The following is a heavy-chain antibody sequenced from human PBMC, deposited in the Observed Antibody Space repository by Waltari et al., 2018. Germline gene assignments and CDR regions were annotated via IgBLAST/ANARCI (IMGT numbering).Heavy chain of an antibody. CDR2: IRYDGSNK. J-gene: IGHJ3*02. D-gene: IGHD2-2*01. CDR1: GFTFSSYG. V-gene: IGHV3-30*02. Sequence: QVQLVESGGGVVQPGGSLRLSCAASGFTFSSYGMHWVRQAPGKGLEWVAFIRYDGSNKYYADSVKGRFTIARDNSKNTLYLQMNSLRAEETAVYYCAKAALKGYCSSTSCTRKNAFDIWGQGTMVTVSS. CDR3: AKAALKGYCSSTSCTRKNAFDI.